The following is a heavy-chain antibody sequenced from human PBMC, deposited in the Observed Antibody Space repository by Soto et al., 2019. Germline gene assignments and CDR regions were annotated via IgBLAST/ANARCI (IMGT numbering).Heavy chain of an antibody. Sequence: SVKVSCKASGGTFSRHAISWVRQAPGQRLEWMGGIIPIFGTPNYAQKFEGRVTITADESTKTAYMELSSLTSEDTAVYFCARDDTXVLPAVHLTGYYYGMDVWGQGTAVTVSS. D-gene: IGHD3-10*01. J-gene: IGHJ6*02. V-gene: IGHV1-69*13. CDR1: GGTFSRHA. CDR3: ARDDTXVLPAVHLTGYYYGMDV. CDR2: IIPIFGTP.